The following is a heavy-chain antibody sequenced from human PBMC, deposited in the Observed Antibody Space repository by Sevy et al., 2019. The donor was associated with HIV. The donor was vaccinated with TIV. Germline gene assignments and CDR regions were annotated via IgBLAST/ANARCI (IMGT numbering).Heavy chain of an antibody. CDR3: ARGDNLDY. CDR2: IKQDGGET. CDR1: GFSSSNYW. V-gene: IGHV3-7*04. D-gene: IGHD1-1*01. Sequence: GGSLRLSCVASGFSSSNYWMTWVRQAPGRGLEWVANIKQDGGETYYGYSVKGRFTISRDNVKNSAYLQMNSLRAEDTAVYYCARGDNLDYWGQGTLVTVSS. J-gene: IGHJ4*02.